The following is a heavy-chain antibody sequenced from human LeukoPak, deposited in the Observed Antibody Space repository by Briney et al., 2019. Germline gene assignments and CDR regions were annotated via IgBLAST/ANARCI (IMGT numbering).Heavy chain of an antibody. Sequence: ASVKVSCKASGGTFSSYAISWVRQAPGQGLEWMGGIIPIFGTANYAQKFQGRVTITTDESTSTAYMELSSLRSEDTAVYYCARTYCGGDCRKGFDPWGQGTLVTVSS. CDR3: ARTYCGGDCRKGFDP. V-gene: IGHV1-69*05. D-gene: IGHD2-21*02. CDR2: IIPIFGTA. CDR1: GGTFSSYA. J-gene: IGHJ5*02.